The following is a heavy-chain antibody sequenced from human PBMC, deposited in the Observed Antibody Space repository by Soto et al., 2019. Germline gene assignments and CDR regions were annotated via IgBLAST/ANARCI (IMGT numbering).Heavy chain of an antibody. Sequence: QLQLQESGPGLVKPSETLSLTCTVSGGSISSSSYYWGWIRQPPGKGLEGIGSIYYSGSTYYNPSLKSRVTISVDTSKNQFSLKLSSVTAADTAVYYCARGPNWSITGTSFSRYFDLWGRGTLVTVSS. CDR2: IYYSGST. V-gene: IGHV4-39*01. CDR3: ARGPNWSITGTSFSRYFDL. CDR1: GGSISSSSYY. D-gene: IGHD1-7*01. J-gene: IGHJ2*01.